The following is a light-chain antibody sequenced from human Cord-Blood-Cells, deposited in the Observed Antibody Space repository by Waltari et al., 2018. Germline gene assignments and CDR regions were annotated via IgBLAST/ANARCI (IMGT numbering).Light chain of an antibody. J-gene: IGKJ1*01. V-gene: IGKV1-27*01. CDR3: QKYNSAPWT. CDR1: QRISNY. CDR2: AAP. Sequence: DIQMTQSPSSLSASVGDRVTITCRASQRISNYLAWYQQKPGKVPKLLIYAAPTLQSGVPSRFSGSGSGTDFTLTISSLQPEDVATYYCQKYNSAPWTFGQGTKVEIK.